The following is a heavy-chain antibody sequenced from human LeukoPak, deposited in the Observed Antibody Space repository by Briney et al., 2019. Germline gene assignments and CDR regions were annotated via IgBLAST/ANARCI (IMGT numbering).Heavy chain of an antibody. V-gene: IGHV3-15*01. CDR3: SYYDILTGYY. D-gene: IGHD3-9*01. CDR2: IKSKTDGGTT. J-gene: IGHJ4*02. Sequence: GGSLRLSCAASGFTFSNAWMSWVRQAPGKGLEWVGRIKSKTDGGTTDYAAPVKGRFTISRDDSKNALYLQMNSLKTEDTAVYYCSYYDILTGYYWGQGTLVTVSS. CDR1: GFTFSNAW.